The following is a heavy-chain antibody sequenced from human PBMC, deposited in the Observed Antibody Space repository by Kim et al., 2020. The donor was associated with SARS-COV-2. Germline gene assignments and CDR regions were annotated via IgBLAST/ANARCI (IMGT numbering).Heavy chain of an antibody. J-gene: IGHJ4*02. D-gene: IGHD2-2*01. Sequence: PSLKSRVTISVDTSKNQFSLKLSSVTAADTAVYYCARIDCSSTSCSTFDYWGQGTLVTVSS. CDR3: ARIDCSSTSCSTFDY. V-gene: IGHV4-31*02.